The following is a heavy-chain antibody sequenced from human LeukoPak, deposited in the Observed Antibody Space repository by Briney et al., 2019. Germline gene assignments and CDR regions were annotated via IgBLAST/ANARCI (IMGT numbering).Heavy chain of an antibody. Sequence: GGFLRLSCAASGFTFSSYSMNWVRQAPGKGLEWVSYISSSSSTIYYADSVKGRFTISRDNAKNSLYLQMNSLRDEDTAVYYCARASSSWYWKLDYWGQGTLVTVSS. V-gene: IGHV3-48*02. J-gene: IGHJ4*02. CDR2: ISSSSSTI. D-gene: IGHD6-13*01. CDR3: ARASSSWYWKLDY. CDR1: GFTFSSYS.